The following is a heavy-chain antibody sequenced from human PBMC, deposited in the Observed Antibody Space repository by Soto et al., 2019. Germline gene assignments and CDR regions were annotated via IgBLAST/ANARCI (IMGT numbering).Heavy chain of an antibody. CDR2: ISGYNGNT. J-gene: IGHJ6*02. V-gene: IGHV1-18*01. CDR3: AREAPRPYYYYGMDV. CDR1: GYTFSMSG. Sequence: QVQLVQSGAEVKKPGASVKVSCKSSGYTFSMSGISWVRQAPGQGLEWMGWISGYNGNTNYEQKFHARVTXTXXXTXXTAYMELRSLRSDDTAVYYCAREAPRPYYYYGMDVWGQGTTVTVSS.